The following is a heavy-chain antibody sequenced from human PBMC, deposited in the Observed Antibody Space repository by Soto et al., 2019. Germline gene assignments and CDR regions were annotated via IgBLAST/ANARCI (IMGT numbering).Heavy chain of an antibody. V-gene: IGHV3-48*03. CDR2: ISSSGSTI. CDR1: GFTFSSYE. Sequence: GGSLRLSCAASGFTFSSYEMNWVRQAPGKGLEWVSYISSSGSTIYYADSVKGRFTISRDNAKNSLYLQMNSLRAEDTAVYYCARAGFEIAAAGTVYYYYGMDVWGQGTTVTVSS. D-gene: IGHD6-13*01. CDR3: ARAGFEIAAAGTVYYYYGMDV. J-gene: IGHJ6*02.